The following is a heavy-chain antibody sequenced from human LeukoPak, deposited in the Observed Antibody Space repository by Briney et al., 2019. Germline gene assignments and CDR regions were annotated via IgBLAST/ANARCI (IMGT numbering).Heavy chain of an antibody. CDR1: GGSISSSSYY. Sequence: SETLSLTCTVSGGSISSSSYYWGWIRQPPGKGLEWIGSIYYSGTTYYKPSLKSRVTISVDASKNQFSLKLSSVTAADTAVYYCARDPPLEDEGWFDPWGQGTLVTVSS. V-gene: IGHV4-39*07. CDR3: ARDPPLEDEGWFDP. J-gene: IGHJ5*02. CDR2: IYYSGTT. D-gene: IGHD2-15*01.